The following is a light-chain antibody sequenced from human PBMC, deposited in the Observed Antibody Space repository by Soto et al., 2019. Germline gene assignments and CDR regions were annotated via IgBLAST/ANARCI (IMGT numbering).Light chain of an antibody. CDR3: QHYNSYPWT. Sequence: DIPMTQSPSTLSASIGDRVTITCRASQTINNWLAWYQQKPGKAPNLLIYHASNLETGVPSRFSGSAFGTEFTLTISSLQPDDFATYYCQHYNSYPWTFGQVTKVEIK. J-gene: IGKJ1*01. V-gene: IGKV1-5*01. CDR2: HAS. CDR1: QTINNW.